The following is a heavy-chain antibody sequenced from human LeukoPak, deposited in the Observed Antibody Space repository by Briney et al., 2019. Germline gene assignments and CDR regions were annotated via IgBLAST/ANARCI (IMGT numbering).Heavy chain of an antibody. J-gene: IGHJ4*02. V-gene: IGHV3-21*01. CDR3: ARDRSRYSGYDYEDY. CDR2: ISSSSSYI. D-gene: IGHD5-12*01. CDR1: GFTFSSYS. Sequence: GGSLRLSCAASGFTFSSYSMNWVRQAPGKGLEWVSSISSSSSYIYYADSVKGRFTISRDNAKNSLYLQMNSLRAEDTAVYYCARDRSRYSGYDYEDYWGQGTLVTVSS.